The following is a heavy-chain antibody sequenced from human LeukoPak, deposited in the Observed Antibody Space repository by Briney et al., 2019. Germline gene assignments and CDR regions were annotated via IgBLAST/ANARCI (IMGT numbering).Heavy chain of an antibody. CDR2: ISSSAV. J-gene: IGHJ4*02. CDR3: AKTGGIAAAH. D-gene: IGHD6-13*01. CDR1: GFTFSNYA. Sequence: GGSLRLSCAASGFTFSNYAMSWVRQAPGKGLEWVSYISSSAVYYADSVKGRFTISRDNAKKSLYLQMNSLRAEDTAVYYCAKTGGIAAAHWGQGTLVTVSS. V-gene: IGHV3-11*01.